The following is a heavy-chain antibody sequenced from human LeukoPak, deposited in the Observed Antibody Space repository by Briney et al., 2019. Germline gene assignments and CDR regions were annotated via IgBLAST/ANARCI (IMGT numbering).Heavy chain of an antibody. J-gene: IGHJ4*02. Sequence: GASVKVSCKASGYTFTSYDINWVRQATGQGLEWMGWMNPNSGNTGYAQKFQGRVAITRNTSISTAYMELSSLRSDDTAVYYCARGCSGGSCYSPVAYFDYWGQGTLVTVSS. CDR2: MNPNSGNT. D-gene: IGHD2-15*01. CDR3: ARGCSGGSCYSPVAYFDY. CDR1: GYTFTSYD. V-gene: IGHV1-8*03.